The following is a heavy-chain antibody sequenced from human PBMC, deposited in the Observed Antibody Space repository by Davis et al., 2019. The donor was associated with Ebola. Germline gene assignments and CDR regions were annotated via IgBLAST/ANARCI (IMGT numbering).Heavy chain of an antibody. D-gene: IGHD6-13*01. V-gene: IGHV3-48*01. J-gene: IGHJ4*02. CDR2: ISSSSSTI. Sequence: GESLKISCAASGFTFSSYSMNWVRQAPGKGLEWVSYISSSSSTIYYADSVKGRFTISRDNAKNSLYLQMNSLRAEDTAVYYCARDSSSWYDVDDYWGQGTLVTVSS. CDR3: ARDSSSWYDVDDY. CDR1: GFTFSSYS.